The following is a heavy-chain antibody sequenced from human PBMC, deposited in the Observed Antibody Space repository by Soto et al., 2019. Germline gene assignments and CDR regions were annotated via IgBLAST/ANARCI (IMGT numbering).Heavy chain of an antibody. CDR2: LAGGGEYT. J-gene: IGHJ3*02. V-gene: IGHV3-23*01. CDR3: AKDEVAANGRADAFDI. D-gene: IGHD2-15*01. Sequence: EVQLLESGGGLVQPGGSLTLTCIVSGFTSGKYAMSWVRQPPGKGLEWVSELAGGGEYTNYADPVRGRFTMSRDNSKNTLYLHMSSLKVEDTAVYYCAKDEVAANGRADAFDIWGQGTVVTVSS. CDR1: GFTSGKYA.